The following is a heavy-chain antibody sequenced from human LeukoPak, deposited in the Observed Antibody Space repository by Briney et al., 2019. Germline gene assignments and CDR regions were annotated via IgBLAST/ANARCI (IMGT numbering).Heavy chain of an antibody. D-gene: IGHD3-10*01. CDR2: MNPNSGNT. Sequence: AASVKVSCKASGYTFTSYDINWVRQATGQGLEWMGWMNPNSGNTGYAQKFQGGVTMTRNTSISTAYMELSSLRSEDTAVYYCAKRYRQYGSGSYGWFDPWGQGTLVTVSS. CDR1: GYTFTSYD. V-gene: IGHV1-8*01. J-gene: IGHJ5*02. CDR3: AKRYRQYGSGSYGWFDP.